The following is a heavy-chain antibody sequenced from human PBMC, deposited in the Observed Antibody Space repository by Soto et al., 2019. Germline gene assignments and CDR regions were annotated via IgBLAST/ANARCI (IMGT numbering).Heavy chain of an antibody. V-gene: IGHV1-18*01. J-gene: IGHJ6*02. CDR2: ISAYNGNT. D-gene: IGHD6-19*01. CDR3: ARDDPIAVAGTDYYHYGMDV. Sequence: QVQPVQSGAEVKKPGASVKVSCKASGYTFTSYGISWVRQAPGQGLEWMGWISAYNGNTNYAQKLQGRVTMTTDTSTSTAYMELRSLRSDDTAVYYCARDDPIAVAGTDYYHYGMDVWGQGTTVTVSS. CDR1: GYTFTSYG.